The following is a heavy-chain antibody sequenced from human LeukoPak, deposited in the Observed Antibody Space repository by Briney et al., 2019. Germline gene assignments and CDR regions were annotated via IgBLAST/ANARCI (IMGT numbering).Heavy chain of an antibody. CDR2: IYYSGST. V-gene: IGHV4-59*01. CDR1: GGSISSNY. CDR3: ASTYSSSWYNWFDP. Sequence: KPSETLSLTCTVSGGSISSNYWSWIRQPPGKGLEWIGYIYYSGSTNYNPSLKSRVTISVDTSKNQFSLKLSSVTAADTAVYYCASTYSSSWYNWFDPWGQGTLVTVSS. J-gene: IGHJ5*02. D-gene: IGHD6-13*01.